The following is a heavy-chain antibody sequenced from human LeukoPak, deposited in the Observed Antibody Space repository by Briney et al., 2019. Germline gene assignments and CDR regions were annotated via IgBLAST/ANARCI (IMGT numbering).Heavy chain of an antibody. CDR2: IIPIFGSV. V-gene: IGHV1-69*13. CDR1: GGTFSSYA. Sequence: SVKVSCKAPGGTFSSYAIHWVRQAPGQGLEWMGGIIPIFGSVNYAQKFQGRVTITADESTSTAYMELSSLRSEDTAVYYCARDFGPAAFDIWGQGTMVTVSS. CDR3: ARDFGPAAFDI. J-gene: IGHJ3*02. D-gene: IGHD3/OR15-3a*01.